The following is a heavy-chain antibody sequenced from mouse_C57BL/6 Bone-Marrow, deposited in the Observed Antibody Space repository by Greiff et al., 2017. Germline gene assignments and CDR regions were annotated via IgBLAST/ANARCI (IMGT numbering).Heavy chain of an antibody. CDR1: GYTFTDYY. CDR3: AREDGNYPFAY. D-gene: IGHD2-1*01. Sequence: EVMLVESGPVLVKPGASVKMSCKASGYTFTDYYMNWVKQSHGKSLEWIGVINPYNGGTSYNQKFKGKATLTVDKSSSTAYMELNSLTSEDSADYYCAREDGNYPFAYWGQGTLVTVSA. J-gene: IGHJ3*01. CDR2: INPYNGGT. V-gene: IGHV1-19*01.